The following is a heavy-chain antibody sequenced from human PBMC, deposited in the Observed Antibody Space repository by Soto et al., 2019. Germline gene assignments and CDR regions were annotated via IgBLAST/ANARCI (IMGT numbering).Heavy chain of an antibody. V-gene: IGHV3-53*02. CDR2: IYSGGST. Sequence: EVQLVETGGGLIQPGGSLRLSCAASGFTVSSNYMSWVRQAPGKGLEWVSVIYSGGSTYYADSVKGRFTISRENAKNSLYLQMNSLRAGDTAVYYCARGLPGVGYYGMDVWGQGTTVTVSS. D-gene: IGHD2-15*01. J-gene: IGHJ6*02. CDR3: ARGLPGVGYYGMDV. CDR1: GFTVSSNY.